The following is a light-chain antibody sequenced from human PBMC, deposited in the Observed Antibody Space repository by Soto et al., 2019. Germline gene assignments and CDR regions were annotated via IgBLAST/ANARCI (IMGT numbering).Light chain of an antibody. CDR1: QSINSY. J-gene: IGKJ1*01. CDR2: AAS. Sequence: DIQMTQSPSSLSASVGDRVTITCRASQSINSYLNWYQQKPGKAPNLLIYAASNLQSGVPSKFSGSGSGTDFTLLISSLQPEDFATYSCQQSYNTPRTFGQGNQVEIK. V-gene: IGKV1-39*01. CDR3: QQSYNTPRT.